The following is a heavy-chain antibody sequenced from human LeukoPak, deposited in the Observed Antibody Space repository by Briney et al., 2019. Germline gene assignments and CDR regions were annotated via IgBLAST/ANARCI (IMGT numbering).Heavy chain of an antibody. CDR1: GHIFTVDS. CDR2: INPNSGGT. J-gene: IGHJ6*02. V-gene: IGHV1-2*04. CDR3: ARSASIQLTTFGMDV. Sequence: ASVKVSCTASGHIFTVDSIHWVRQAPGQGLEWMGWINPNSGGTNYAQKFQGWVTMTRDTSISTAYMELSRLRSDDTAVYYCARSASIQLTTFGMDVWGQGTTVTVSS. D-gene: IGHD5-18*01.